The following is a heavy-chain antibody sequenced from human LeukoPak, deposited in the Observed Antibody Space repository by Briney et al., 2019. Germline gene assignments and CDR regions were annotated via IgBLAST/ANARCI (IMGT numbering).Heavy chain of an antibody. CDR1: GFTFSTYA. CDR3: AKDIVVVVASGDYFDY. CDR2: ISGNSGST. Sequence: GGSLRLSCVASGFTFSTYAMTWVRQAPGKGLEWVSAISGNSGSTHYADSLKGRFTISRDNSKNTLYLQMNSLRAEDTAVYYCAKDIVVVVASGDYFDYWGQGTLVTVSS. D-gene: IGHD2-15*01. V-gene: IGHV3-23*01. J-gene: IGHJ4*02.